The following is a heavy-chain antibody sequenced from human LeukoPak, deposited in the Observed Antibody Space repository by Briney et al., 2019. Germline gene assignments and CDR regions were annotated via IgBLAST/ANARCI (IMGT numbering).Heavy chain of an antibody. D-gene: IGHD1-14*01. CDR2: ISSSSSYI. J-gene: IGHJ4*02. V-gene: IGHV3-21*04. CDR3: AKSQTTVARAHYFDY. CDR1: GFTFSSYS. Sequence: GGSPRLSCAASGFTFSSYSMNWVRQAPGKGLEWVSSISSSSSYIYYADSVKGRFTISRDNAKNSLYLQMNSLRAEDTAVYYCAKSQTTVARAHYFDYWGQGTLVTVSS.